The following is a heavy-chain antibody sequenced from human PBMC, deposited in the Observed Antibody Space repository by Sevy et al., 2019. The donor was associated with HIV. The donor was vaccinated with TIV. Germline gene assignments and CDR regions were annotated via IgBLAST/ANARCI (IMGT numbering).Heavy chain of an antibody. CDR2: ISGSGGST. V-gene: IGHV3-23*01. J-gene: IGHJ4*02. Sequence: GGSLRLSCAASGFTFSSYAMSWVRQAPGKGLEWVSAISGSGGSTYYAHSVKGRFTISRDNSKNTLYLQMNSLRAEDTAVYYCAKARIAVAGDSNYYFDYWGQGTLVTVSS. D-gene: IGHD6-19*01. CDR3: AKARIAVAGDSNYYFDY. CDR1: GFTFSSYA.